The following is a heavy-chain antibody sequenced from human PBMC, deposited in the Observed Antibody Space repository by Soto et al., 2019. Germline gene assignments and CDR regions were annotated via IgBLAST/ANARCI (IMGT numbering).Heavy chain of an antibody. CDR2: ISGSGGTT. J-gene: IGHJ4*02. CDR1: GFTFFRYA. D-gene: IGHD3-3*01. Sequence: GGSLRLSCAGSGFTFFRYAMTWVRRAPGKGLEWVSTISGSGGTTYYTDSVKGRFTISRDNSKNTLYLQLNRLRADDTAVYYCAKEVLLYPGKMDYWGQGTHVTVSS. CDR3: AKEVLLYPGKMDY. V-gene: IGHV3-23*01.